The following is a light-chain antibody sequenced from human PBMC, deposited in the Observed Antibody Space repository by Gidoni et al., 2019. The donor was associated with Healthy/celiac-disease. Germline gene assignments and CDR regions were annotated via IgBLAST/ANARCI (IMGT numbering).Light chain of an antibody. Sequence: QLVLTQSPSASASLGASVKLTCTLSSGHSSYAIAWHQQQPEKGPRYLMKLNSDGSHSKGDVIPDRFSGSSSGAARYLTISSLQSDDEADYYCQTWGAGIHWVFGGGTKLTVL. V-gene: IGLV4-69*01. CDR1: SGHSSYA. J-gene: IGLJ3*02. CDR2: LNSDGSH. CDR3: QTWGAGIHWV.